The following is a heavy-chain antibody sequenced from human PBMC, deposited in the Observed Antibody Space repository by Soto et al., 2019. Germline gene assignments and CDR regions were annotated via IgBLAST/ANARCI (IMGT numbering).Heavy chain of an antibody. Sequence: QLQPQESGPGLVKPSESLSLTCTVSGGSISSYYWSWIRQPPGKGLEWIGYIYYSGSTNYNPSLKSRVTISVDTSKNQFSLKLSSVTAADTAVYYCARRYGGNLDYWGQGTLVTVSS. CDR3: ARRYGGNLDY. J-gene: IGHJ4*02. D-gene: IGHD1-26*01. V-gene: IGHV4-59*08. CDR1: GGSISSYY. CDR2: IYYSGST.